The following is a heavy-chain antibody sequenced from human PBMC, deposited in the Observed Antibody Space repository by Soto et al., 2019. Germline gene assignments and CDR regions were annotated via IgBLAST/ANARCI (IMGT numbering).Heavy chain of an antibody. CDR1: GGSLSSHY. Sequence: SETLSLTCTVSGGSLSSHYWTWIRQSPGKGLEWIGYVYFSGNTNYNPSLKSRVTISIDTSKNQFSLRLASVTAADTAFYYCGSVRPSGYVLSWGQGTLVTVSS. D-gene: IGHD6-25*01. CDR3: GSVRPSGYVLS. J-gene: IGHJ5*02. CDR2: VYFSGNT. V-gene: IGHV4-59*11.